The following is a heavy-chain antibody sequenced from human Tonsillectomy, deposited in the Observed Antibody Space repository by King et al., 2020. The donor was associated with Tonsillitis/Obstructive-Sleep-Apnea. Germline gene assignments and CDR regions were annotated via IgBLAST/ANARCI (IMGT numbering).Heavy chain of an antibody. J-gene: IGHJ6*03. V-gene: IGHV1-46*01. CDR2: INPSGGST. CDR3: ARVGGITIFGVVRDYYYMDV. Sequence: VQLVQSGAEVKKPGASVKVSCKASGYTFTSYYMHWVRQAPGQGLEWMGLINPSGGSTSYAQKFQGRVTMTRDTSTSTVYMELSSLRSEDTAVYYCARVGGITIFGVVRDYYYMDVWGKGTTVTVSS. CDR1: GYTFTSYY. D-gene: IGHD3-3*01.